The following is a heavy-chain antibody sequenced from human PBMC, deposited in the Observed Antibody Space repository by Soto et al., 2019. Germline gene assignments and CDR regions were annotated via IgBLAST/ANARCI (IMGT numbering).Heavy chain of an antibody. J-gene: IGHJ6*02. CDR3: ASSGALDSSSWYVTQPHYYYYYGMDV. D-gene: IGHD6-13*01. Sequence: GGSLRLSCAASGFTFSSYAMHWVRQAPGKGLEWVAVISYDGSNKYYADSVKGRFTISRDNSKNTLYLQMNSLRAEDTAVYYCASSGALDSSSWYVTQPHYYYYYGMDVWGQGTTVTVSS. CDR1: GFTFSSYA. V-gene: IGHV3-30-3*01. CDR2: ISYDGSNK.